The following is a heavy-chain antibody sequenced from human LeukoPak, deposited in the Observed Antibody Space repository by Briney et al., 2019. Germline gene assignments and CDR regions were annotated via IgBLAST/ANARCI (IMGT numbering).Heavy chain of an antibody. Sequence: GSLRLSCAASGFTSNNAWMSWVRQAPGKGLEWIGEIYHSGSTNYNPSLKSRVTISVDKSKNQFSLKLSSVTAADTAVYYCARERGYSYGPSFDYWGQGTLVTVSS. CDR1: GFTSNNAW. D-gene: IGHD5-18*01. CDR2: IYHSGST. CDR3: ARERGYSYGPSFDY. V-gene: IGHV4-4*02. J-gene: IGHJ4*02.